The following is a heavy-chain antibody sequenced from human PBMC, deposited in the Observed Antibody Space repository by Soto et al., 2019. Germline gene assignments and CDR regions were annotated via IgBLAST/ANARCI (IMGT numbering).Heavy chain of an antibody. D-gene: IGHD1-26*01. CDR2: IYYSGST. Sequence: QVQLQESGPGLVKPSETLSLTCTVSGGSISSSSYYWGWIRQPPGKGLEWIGSIYYSGSTYYNPSLKSRVTISVDTSKNQFSLKLSSVTAADKAVYYCARHEGSYFDYWGQGTLVTVSS. CDR1: GGSISSSSYY. CDR3: ARHEGSYFDY. J-gene: IGHJ4*02. V-gene: IGHV4-39*01.